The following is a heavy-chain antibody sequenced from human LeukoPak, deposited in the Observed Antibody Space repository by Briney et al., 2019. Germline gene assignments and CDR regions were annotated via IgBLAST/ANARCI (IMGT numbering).Heavy chain of an antibody. Sequence: SETLSLTCAVYGGSFSGYYWSWIRQPPGKGLEWIGEINHSGSTNYNPSLKSRVTISVDTSKNQFSLKLSSVTAADTAVYYCARMLLYRQIVVVVAATGWFDPWGQGTLVTVSS. D-gene: IGHD2-15*01. J-gene: IGHJ5*02. CDR2: INHSGST. CDR3: ARMLLYRQIVVVVAATGWFDP. V-gene: IGHV4-34*01. CDR1: GGSFSGYY.